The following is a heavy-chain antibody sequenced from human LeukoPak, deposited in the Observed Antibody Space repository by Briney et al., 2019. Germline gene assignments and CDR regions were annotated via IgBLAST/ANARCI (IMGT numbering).Heavy chain of an antibody. V-gene: IGHV3-74*01. J-gene: IGHJ4*02. CDR3: VSRNYGSSPFDY. CDR1: GSTFNRYW. CDR2: ISSDGSNT. Sequence: GGSLRLSCAASGSTFNRYWMHWVRQAPGKGLVWVSRISSDGSNTNYADSVKGRFTISRDNAENTLYLQMDSLTAEDTAVYYCVSRNYGSSPFDYWGQGTLVTVS. D-gene: IGHD4-17*01.